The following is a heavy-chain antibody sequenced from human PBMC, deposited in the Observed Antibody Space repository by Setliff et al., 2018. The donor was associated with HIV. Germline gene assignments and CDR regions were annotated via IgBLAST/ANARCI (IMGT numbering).Heavy chain of an antibody. Sequence: PSETLSLTCAVSGYSIPGGYFWGWIRQHPEKGLEWIGYIYYSGSAYYNPSLKSRVTIALDTSKNQFSLKLTSMTAADTAVYYCARAQTDYYGMDVWGQGTTVTVSS. CDR3: ARAQTDYYGMDV. V-gene: IGHV4-31*11. CDR2: IYYSGSA. J-gene: IGHJ6*02. CDR1: GYSIPGGYF.